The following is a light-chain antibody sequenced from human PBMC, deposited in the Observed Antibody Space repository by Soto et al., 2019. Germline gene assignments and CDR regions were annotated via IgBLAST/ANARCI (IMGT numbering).Light chain of an antibody. J-gene: IGLJ1*01. V-gene: IGLV2-14*01. Sequence: SLLTPPASVSVSPGQSITISCTGTTSDVGGYKYVSWYEQHTGKAPKLMIYEVSNRLSGVSNRFSGSKSGNTASLTISGLQAEDEADYYCSSYVSSSSDDCGTGTKVTVL. CDR2: EVS. CDR1: TSDVGGYKY. CDR3: SSYVSSSSDD.